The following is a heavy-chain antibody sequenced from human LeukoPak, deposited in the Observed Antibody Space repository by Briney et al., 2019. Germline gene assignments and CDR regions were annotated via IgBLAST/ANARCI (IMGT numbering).Heavy chain of an antibody. V-gene: IGHV3-48*03. J-gene: IGHJ3*02. D-gene: IGHD3-10*01. CDR1: GFSLNTYE. Sequence: GGSLRLSCGASGFSLNTYEMNGGREAPGKGLEWVSYICASGSPIAYAHSVKGRFTISRDNAKNSLYLQMTSLRAEDTAVYYCAGELWFGEFDAFDIWGQGTMVTVSS. CDR3: AGELWFGEFDAFDI. CDR2: ICASGSPI.